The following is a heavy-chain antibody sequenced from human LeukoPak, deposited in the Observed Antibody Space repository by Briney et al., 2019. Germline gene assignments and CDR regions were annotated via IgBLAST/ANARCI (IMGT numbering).Heavy chain of an antibody. D-gene: IGHD4-23*01. V-gene: IGHV1-18*01. J-gene: IGHJ6*04. CDR2: ISPYNGHT. Sequence: ASVKVSCKASGYTFTSYAMNWVRQIPGQGLEWMGWISPYNGHTNYAQKLQGRVTMTTDTSTSTAYMELRSLTSDDTAVYYCARGGVTSVVDVWGKGTTVTISS. CDR1: GYTFTSYA. CDR3: ARGGVTSVVDV.